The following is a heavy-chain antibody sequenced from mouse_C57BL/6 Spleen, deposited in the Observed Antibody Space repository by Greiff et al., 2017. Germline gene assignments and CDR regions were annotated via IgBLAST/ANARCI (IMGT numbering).Heavy chain of an antibody. J-gene: IGHJ3*01. V-gene: IGHV1-69*01. Sequence: QVQLQQSGAELVMPGASVKLSCKASGYTFTSYWMHWVKQRPGQGLEWIGEIDPSDSYTNYNQKFKGKSTLTVDKSSSTAYMQLSSLTSEDSAVYYCARSSTMVTKFAYWGQGTLVTVSA. CDR1: GYTFTSYW. D-gene: IGHD2-2*01. CDR3: ARSSTMVTKFAY. CDR2: IDPSDSYT.